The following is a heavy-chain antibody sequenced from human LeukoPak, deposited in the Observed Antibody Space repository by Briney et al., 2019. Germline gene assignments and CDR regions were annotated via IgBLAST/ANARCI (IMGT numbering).Heavy chain of an antibody. Sequence: GASVKVSCKASGYTFTSYGISWVRQAPGQGLEWMGWISAYNGNTNYAQKLQGRVTITTDESTSTAYMELSSLRSEDTAVYYCAREKGYYYDSSGYPRPDAFDIWGQGTMVTVSS. CDR1: GYTFTSYG. D-gene: IGHD3-22*01. V-gene: IGHV1-18*01. CDR2: ISAYNGNT. CDR3: AREKGYYYDSSGYPRPDAFDI. J-gene: IGHJ3*02.